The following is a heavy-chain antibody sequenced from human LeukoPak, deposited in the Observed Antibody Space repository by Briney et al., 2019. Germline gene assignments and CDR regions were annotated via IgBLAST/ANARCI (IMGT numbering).Heavy chain of an antibody. CDR2: IYYSGST. CDR3: ARLESTSSSFDY. Sequence: SGTLSLTCTVSGGSISTYYWSWIRQPPGKGLEWIGYIYYSGSTNYNPSLKSRVTISVDTSKNQFSLKLSSVTAADTAVYYCARLESTSSSFDYWGRGTLVTVSS. V-gene: IGHV4-59*01. D-gene: IGHD6-13*01. J-gene: IGHJ4*02. CDR1: GGSISTYY.